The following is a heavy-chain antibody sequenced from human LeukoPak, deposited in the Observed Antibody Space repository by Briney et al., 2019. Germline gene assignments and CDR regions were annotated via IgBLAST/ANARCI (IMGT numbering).Heavy chain of an antibody. D-gene: IGHD6-6*01. V-gene: IGHV3-33*01. CDR1: GFTFSSYG. Sequence: PGRSLRLSCAASGFTFSSYGMHWVRQAPGKGLEWVAVIWYDGSNKYYADSVKGRFTISRDNSKNTLYLQMNSLRAEDTAVYYCAREYSSSGYYYGMDVWGQGTTVIVSS. CDR3: AREYSSSGYYYGMDV. J-gene: IGHJ6*02. CDR2: IWYDGSNK.